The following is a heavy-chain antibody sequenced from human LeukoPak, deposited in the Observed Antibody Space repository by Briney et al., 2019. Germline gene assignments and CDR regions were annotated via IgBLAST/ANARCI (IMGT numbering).Heavy chain of an antibody. Sequence: GGSLRLSCAASGFTFSSYGMHWVRQAPGKGLEWAAVIWYDGSNKYYADSVKGRFTISRDNSKNTLYLQMNSLRAEDTAVYYCARDLDSGYGAFDYWGQGTLVTVSS. V-gene: IGHV3-33*01. D-gene: IGHD5-12*01. CDR1: GFTFSSYG. J-gene: IGHJ4*02. CDR3: ARDLDSGYGAFDY. CDR2: IWYDGSNK.